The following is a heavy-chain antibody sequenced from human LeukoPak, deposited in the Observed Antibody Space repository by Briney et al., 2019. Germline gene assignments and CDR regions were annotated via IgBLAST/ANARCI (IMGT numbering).Heavy chain of an antibody. CDR2: IIPIFGTA. D-gene: IGHD3-10*01. CDR1: GGTFSNYG. J-gene: IGHJ4*02. Sequence: ASVKVSCKVSGGTFSNYGIGWVRQAPGKGLEWMGGIIPIFGTANYAQNLQGRVTITADESTTTAYMELSSLRSDDTAVYYCARFDPGVHPGDYWGQGTLVTVSS. CDR3: ARFDPGVHPGDY. V-gene: IGHV1-69*13.